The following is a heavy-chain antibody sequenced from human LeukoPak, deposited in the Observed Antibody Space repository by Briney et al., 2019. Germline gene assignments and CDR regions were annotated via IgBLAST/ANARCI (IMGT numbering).Heavy chain of an antibody. CDR1: AGSTSSSRYY. Sequence: SETLSLTCTVYAGSTSSSRYYWVWIRQPPGKGLEWSGSIYYSGSTYYNPSLRSRVTISVDASKNQFSLTVSSVTAADTAVYYSARYYFKWYYFDFWGQGTLVTVSS. D-gene: IGHD2/OR15-2a*01. J-gene: IGHJ4*02. CDR2: IYYSGST. CDR3: ARYYFKWYYFDF. V-gene: IGHV4-39*01.